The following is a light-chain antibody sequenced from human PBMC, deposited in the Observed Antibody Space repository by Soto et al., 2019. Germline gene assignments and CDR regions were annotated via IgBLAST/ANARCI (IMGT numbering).Light chain of an antibody. J-gene: IGKJ5*01. CDR3: QQYNNWPPIT. V-gene: IGKV3-15*01. CDR2: GAS. Sequence: EIVMTQSPATLSVSPGERATLSCRASQSITRNLAWYQQSPGQAPRLLIYGASTRATGIPARFSGSGSGTEFTLTISSLQSEDFAVYSCQQYNNWPPITFGQGTRLEIK. CDR1: QSITRN.